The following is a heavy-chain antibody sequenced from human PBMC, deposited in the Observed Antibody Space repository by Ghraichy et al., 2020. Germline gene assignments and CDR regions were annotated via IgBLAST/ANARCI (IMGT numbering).Heavy chain of an antibody. Sequence: GGSLNISCAASGFTFSSYAMNWVRQAPGKGLEWVSYISSTNAIYYADSVRGRFTISRDNAKNSLYLQMNSLRDEDTAVYYCARDHDWAFDYWGQGTLVTVSS. CDR3: ARDHDWAFDY. J-gene: IGHJ4*02. D-gene: IGHD3-9*01. V-gene: IGHV3-69-1*01. CDR1: GFTFSSYA. CDR2: ISSTNAI.